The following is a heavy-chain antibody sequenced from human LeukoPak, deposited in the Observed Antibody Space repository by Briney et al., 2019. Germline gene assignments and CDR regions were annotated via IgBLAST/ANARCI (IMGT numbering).Heavy chain of an antibody. D-gene: IGHD3-10*01. J-gene: IGHJ6*02. CDR2: ISGSGGGT. V-gene: IGHV3-23*01. CDR1: GFTFSSYA. CDR3: AKHNYGSGSSLLGGMDV. Sequence: PGGSLRLSCAASGFTFSSYAMSWVRQAPGKGLAWVSAISGSGGGTYSADSVKGRFTISRDNSKNTLYLEMNSLRAEDTAVYYCAKHNYGSGSSLLGGMDVWGQGTTVTVSS.